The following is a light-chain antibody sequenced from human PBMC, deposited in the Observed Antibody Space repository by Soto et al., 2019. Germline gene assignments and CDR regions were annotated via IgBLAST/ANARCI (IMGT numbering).Light chain of an antibody. CDR1: SSDVGGYNY. V-gene: IGLV2-14*01. Sequence: QSALTQPASVSGSPGQSITIACTGTSSDVGGYNYVSWYQQHPGKAPKRMIYEVSNRPSGVSNRFSGSKSGNTASLTISGLQAEYEADYDGSSYTSSSTPVFGGGTKRTVL. CDR3: SSYTSSSTPV. CDR2: EVS. J-gene: IGLJ2*01.